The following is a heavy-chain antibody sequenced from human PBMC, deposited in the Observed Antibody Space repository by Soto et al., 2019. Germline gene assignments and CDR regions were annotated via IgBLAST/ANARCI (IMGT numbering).Heavy chain of an antibody. CDR3: ARGGINWNYGHSLFDY. CDR2: VHYSGST. D-gene: IGHD1-7*01. Sequence: QVQLQDSGPGLLKPSETLSLTCTVSGGSISGYYWSWIRQAPGKGLQWIGYVHYSGSTSYIPPLERRVAISVDTSNDQFSLRLSAVTAADTAVYYCARGGINWNYGHSLFDYWSQGALVTVSS. J-gene: IGHJ4*02. V-gene: IGHV4-59*01. CDR1: GGSISGYY.